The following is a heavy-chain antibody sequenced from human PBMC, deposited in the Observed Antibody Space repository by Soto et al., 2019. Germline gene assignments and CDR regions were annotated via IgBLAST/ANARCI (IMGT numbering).Heavy chain of an antibody. CDR1: GGSFSGYY. CDR2: INHSGST. D-gene: IGHD5-18*01. V-gene: IGHV4-34*01. J-gene: IGHJ5*02. CDR3: ARLQLWLSRNWFDP. Sequence: KASETLSLTCAVYGGSFSGYYWSWIRQPPGKGLEWIGEINHSGSTNYNPSLKSRVTISVDTSKNQFSLKLSSVTAADTAVYYCARLQLWLSRNWFDPWGQGTLVTVSS.